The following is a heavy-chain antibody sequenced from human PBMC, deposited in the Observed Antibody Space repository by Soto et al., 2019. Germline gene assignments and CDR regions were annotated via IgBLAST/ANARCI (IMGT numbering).Heavy chain of an antibody. V-gene: IGHV4-30-2*01. J-gene: IGHJ5*02. CDR2: IYHTGST. CDR3: ARGPGYCSSTTCYGGTNWFDP. Sequence: SETLSLTCAVSGGSIISDDFSWSCIRQPPGKGLEFIGYIYHTGSTYYNPSLESRVTMSVDRSKNQFSLNLSSVTAADTAVYYCARGPGYCSSTTCYGGTNWFDPWGQGTLVTVSS. CDR1: GGSIISDDFS. D-gene: IGHD2-2*01.